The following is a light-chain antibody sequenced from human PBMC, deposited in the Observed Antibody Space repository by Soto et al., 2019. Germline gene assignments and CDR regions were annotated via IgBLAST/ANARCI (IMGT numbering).Light chain of an antibody. Sequence: QSALTQPASVSGSPGQSITLSCTGTSSDVGGYNYVSWYQQQPGRAPKLMIHDVTYRPSGVSYRFSGSKSGNTASLTISGLQAEDLADYYCFSYTYNNLYVFGTGTKLTVL. CDR1: SSDVGGYNY. V-gene: IGLV2-14*01. J-gene: IGLJ1*01. CDR2: DVT. CDR3: FSYTYNNLYV.